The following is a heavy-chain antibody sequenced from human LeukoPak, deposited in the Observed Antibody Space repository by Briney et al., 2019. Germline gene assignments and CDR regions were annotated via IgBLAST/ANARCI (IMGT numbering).Heavy chain of an antibody. V-gene: IGHV1-2*02. CDR1: GYSFTAYY. CDR3: ARDRSPAPGRSYGRGHFDY. D-gene: IGHD5-18*01. Sequence: GESLKISCKASGYSFTAYYMHWVRQAPGQGLEWMGWINPNSGGTNYAQKFQGRVTMTRDTSISTAYMELSRLRSDDTAVYYCARDRSPAPGRSYGRGHFDYWGQGTLVTVSS. CDR2: INPNSGGT. J-gene: IGHJ4*02.